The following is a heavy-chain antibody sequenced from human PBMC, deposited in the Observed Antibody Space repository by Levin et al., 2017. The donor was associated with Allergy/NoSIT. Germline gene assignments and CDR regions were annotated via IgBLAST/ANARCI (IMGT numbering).Heavy chain of an antibody. Sequence: SETLSLTCTVSGDSISPYFWSWIRQPPGKTLEWIGYIYYSGSTSYNPSLKSRVTMLVDTSKIQFSLDLTSVTAADTAVYYCARHYYNASGSYYKGFDHWGQGTVVTVS. CDR1: GDSISPYF. D-gene: IGHD3-10*01. CDR3: ARHYYNASGSYYKGFDH. J-gene: IGHJ4*02. V-gene: IGHV4-59*08. CDR2: IYYSGST.